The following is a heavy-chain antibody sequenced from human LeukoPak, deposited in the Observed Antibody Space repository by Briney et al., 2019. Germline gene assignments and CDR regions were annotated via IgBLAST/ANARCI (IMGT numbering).Heavy chain of an antibody. J-gene: IGHJ4*02. CDR3: AAFRGSGSYYALDY. Sequence: GGSLRLSCAASGFTFSTYSATWVRQAPGKGLEWVSSISSSGNYIYYANSVMGRFTISRDNAKNSLDLQMSSLRAEDTAVYYCAAFRGSGSYYALDYWAREPCSPSPQ. CDR2: ISSSGNYI. V-gene: IGHV3-21*01. D-gene: IGHD3-10*01. CDR1: GFTFSTYS.